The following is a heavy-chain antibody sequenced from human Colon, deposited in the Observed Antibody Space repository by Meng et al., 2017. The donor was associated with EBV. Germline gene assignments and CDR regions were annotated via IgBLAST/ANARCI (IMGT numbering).Heavy chain of an antibody. CDR2: IYFTGST. D-gene: IGHD5-18*01. Sequence: PRQESGPALVKPSQTLSLTCAVSGDSINSGGFYWSWIRQPPGKGLEWIGYIYFTGSTYYSPSLKSRLNISIDTSKNQFSLRLTSVTAADTAVYYCARGGYYSFDYWGQRTLVTVSS. V-gene: IGHV4-30-4*01. CDR3: ARGGYYSFDY. J-gene: IGHJ4*02. CDR1: GDSINSGGFY.